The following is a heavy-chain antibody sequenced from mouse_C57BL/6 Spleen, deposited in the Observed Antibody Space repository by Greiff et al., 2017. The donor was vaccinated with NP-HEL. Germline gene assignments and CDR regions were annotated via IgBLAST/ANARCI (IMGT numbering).Heavy chain of an antibody. CDR1: GYSFTSYY. D-gene: IGHD4-1*01. CDR2: IYPGSGNT. V-gene: IGHV1-66*01. Sequence: QVHVKQSGPELVKPGASVKISCKASGYSFTSYYIHWVKQRPGQGLEWIGWIYPGSGNTKYNEKFKGKATLTADTSSSTAYMQLSSLTSEDAAVYYCARVGLTGGFDYWGQGTTLTVSS. J-gene: IGHJ2*01. CDR3: ARVGLTGGFDY.